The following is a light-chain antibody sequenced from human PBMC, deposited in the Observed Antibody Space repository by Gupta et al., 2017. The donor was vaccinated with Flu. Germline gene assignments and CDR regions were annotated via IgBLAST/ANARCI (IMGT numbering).Light chain of an antibody. CDR2: KAS. J-gene: IGKJ1*01. V-gene: IGKV2-30*01. CDR3: MHSKSWPWT. Sequence: DAVMTQSPLSLPVTLGQPASISCRSSESLVYSDGDSYVSSFHQRPGQSPRRLIYKASNRDSGVPDRSSGSGSGKEFTLTSSRLEAEDVGVYYCMHSKSWPWTFGQGTKVEI. CDR1: ESLVYSDGDSY.